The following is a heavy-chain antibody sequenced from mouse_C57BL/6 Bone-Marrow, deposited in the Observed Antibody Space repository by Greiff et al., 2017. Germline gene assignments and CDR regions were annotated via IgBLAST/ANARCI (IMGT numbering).Heavy chain of an antibody. J-gene: IGHJ1*03. CDR1: GFTFSSYA. CDR2: LSDGGSYT. Sequence: EVKLVESGGGLVKPGGSLKLSCAASGFTFSSYAMSWVRQTPEKRLQWVATLSDGGSYTYYPDNVPGRFTISRDNAKNNLYLQMSYLKSEDTAMYYGARDWHALVEARDFDVWGTGTTVTVSS. CDR3: ARDWHALVEARDFDV. V-gene: IGHV5-4*01. D-gene: IGHD1-1*01.